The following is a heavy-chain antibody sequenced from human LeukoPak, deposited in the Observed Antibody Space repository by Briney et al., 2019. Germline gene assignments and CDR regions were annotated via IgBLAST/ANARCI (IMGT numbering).Heavy chain of an antibody. D-gene: IGHD3-16*02. Sequence: GGSLRLSCAASGFTFSNAWMSWVRQAPGKGLEWVGRIKSKTDGGTTDYAAPVKGRFTISRDDSKNTLYLQMNSLKPEDTAVYYCAKSWGYTRPYYNYMDVWGKGTTVTVSS. CDR3: AKSWGYTRPYYNYMDV. J-gene: IGHJ6*03. V-gene: IGHV3-15*01. CDR1: GFTFSNAW. CDR2: IKSKTDGGTT.